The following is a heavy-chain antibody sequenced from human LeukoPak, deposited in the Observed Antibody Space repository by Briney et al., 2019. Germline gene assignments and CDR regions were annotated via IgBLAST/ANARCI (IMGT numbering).Heavy chain of an antibody. CDR2: INHSGST. CDR1: GGSFSGYY. V-gene: IGHV4-34*01. Sequence: SETLSLTCAVYGGSFSGYYWSWIRQPPGKGLEWIGEINHSGSTNYNPSLKSRVTISVDTSKNQFSLKLSSVTAADTAVYYCARGVYCSSTSCYSLGMDVWGQGTTVTVSS. D-gene: IGHD2-2*01. CDR3: ARGVYCSSTSCYSLGMDV. J-gene: IGHJ6*02.